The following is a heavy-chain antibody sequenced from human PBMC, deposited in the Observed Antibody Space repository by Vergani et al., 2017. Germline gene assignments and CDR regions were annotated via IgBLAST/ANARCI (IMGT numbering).Heavy chain of an antibody. CDR3: ARVTDFSDYYGSGSYYRFDY. CDR1: GGSFSGYY. CDR2: TNHSGST. D-gene: IGHD3-10*01. J-gene: IGHJ4*02. V-gene: IGHV4-34*01. Sequence: QVQLQQWGAGLLKPSETLSLTCAVYGGSFSGYYWSWIRQPPGKGLEWIGETNHSGSTNYNPSLKSRVTISVDTSKNQFSLKLSSVTAADTAVYYCARVTDFSDYYGSGSYYRFDYWGQGTLVTVSS.